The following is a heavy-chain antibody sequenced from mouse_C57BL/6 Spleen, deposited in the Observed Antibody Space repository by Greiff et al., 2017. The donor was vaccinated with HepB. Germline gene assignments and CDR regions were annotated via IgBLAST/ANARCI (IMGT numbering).Heavy chain of an antibody. Sequence: QVQLKESGAELVKPGASVKLSCKASGYTFTEYTIHWVKQRSGQGLEWIGWFYPGSGSIKYNEKFKDKATLTADKSSSTVYMELSRLTSEDSAVYFCARHEDLDYYGSSPGWTYWGQGTLVTVSA. CDR1: GYTFTEYT. CDR3: ARHEDLDYYGSSPGWTY. CDR2: FYPGSGSI. D-gene: IGHD1-1*01. J-gene: IGHJ3*01. V-gene: IGHV1-62-2*01.